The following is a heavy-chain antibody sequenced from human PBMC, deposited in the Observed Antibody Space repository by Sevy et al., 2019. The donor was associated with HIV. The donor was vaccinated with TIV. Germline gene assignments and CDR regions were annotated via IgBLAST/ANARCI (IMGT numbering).Heavy chain of an antibody. CDR1: SGSISSSSYY. CDR2: IYYSGST. Sequence: SETLSLTCSVSSGSISSSSYYWGWIRQPTGKGLEWIGTIYYSGSTYYSPSLKSRVSISVDTSKNQFSLKLISVTAADTAVYYCARVVYGDYVNYFDPWGQGTLVTVSS. CDR3: ARVVYGDYVNYFDP. D-gene: IGHD4-17*01. J-gene: IGHJ5*02. V-gene: IGHV4-39*01.